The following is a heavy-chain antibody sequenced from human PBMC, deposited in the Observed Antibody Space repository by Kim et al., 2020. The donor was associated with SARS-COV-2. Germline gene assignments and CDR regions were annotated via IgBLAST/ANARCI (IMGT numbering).Heavy chain of an antibody. CDR3: AKQTELRKGYDY. Sequence: GGSLRLSCAGSGFIFSSYSMGWVRQAPGKGLEWVSGITGSGGSTNYADSVKGRFTIYRDNSKNTLYLQMNSLRAEDTAVYYCAKQTELRKGYDYWGQGTLVTVSP. CDR2: ITGSGGST. V-gene: IGHV3-23*01. CDR1: GFIFSSYS. D-gene: IGHD2-15*01. J-gene: IGHJ4*02.